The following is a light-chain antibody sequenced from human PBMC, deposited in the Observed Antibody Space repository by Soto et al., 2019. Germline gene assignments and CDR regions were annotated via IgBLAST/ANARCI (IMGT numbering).Light chain of an antibody. CDR1: QSISSY. CDR3: QQYGFSPIS. Sequence: DIRMTQSPSSLSASLGDRVTITCRASQSISSYLNWYQQKPGKAPKLLIYAASSLQSGVPSRFSGSGSGPEYTLTITRLEPEDFAVYSCQQYGFSPISFGQGTRLEIK. V-gene: IGKV1-39*01. CDR2: AAS. J-gene: IGKJ5*01.